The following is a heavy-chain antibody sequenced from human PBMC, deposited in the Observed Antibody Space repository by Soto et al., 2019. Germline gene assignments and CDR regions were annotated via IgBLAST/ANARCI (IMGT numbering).Heavy chain of an antibody. D-gene: IGHD4-17*01. J-gene: IGHJ4*02. CDR3: ARARATVTTERALGY. V-gene: IGHV1-18*01. Sequence: QVQLVQSGAEVKKPGASVKVSCKASGYTFYNYDITWVRQAPGQGLEWMGTTSVYNGNTNFAQSLQGRVTMTIDKSPATAYMELRSPTSDDTAVYYCARARATVTTERALGYWGQGTLVTVSS. CDR2: TSVYNGNT. CDR1: GYTFYNYD.